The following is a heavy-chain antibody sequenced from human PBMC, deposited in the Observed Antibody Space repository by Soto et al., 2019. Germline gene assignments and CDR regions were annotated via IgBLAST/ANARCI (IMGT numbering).Heavy chain of an antibody. J-gene: IGHJ4*02. V-gene: IGHV3-30-3*01. Sequence: PGGSLRLSCAASGFTFSNYAMHWVRQAPGKGLEWVAVISCDGSHKYYANSVKGRLTISRDNSKNMVYLQLDSLRPDDMAVYYCSRVRDENPSNDFVVHYWGQGTMVTVS. CDR1: GFTFSNYA. D-gene: IGHD3-3*01. CDR3: SRVRDENPSNDFVVHY. CDR2: ISCDGSHK.